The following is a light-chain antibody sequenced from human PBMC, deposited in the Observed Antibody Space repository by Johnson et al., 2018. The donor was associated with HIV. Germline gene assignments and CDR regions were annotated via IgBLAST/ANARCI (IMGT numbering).Light chain of an antibody. V-gene: IGLV1-51*01. CDR1: SSNIGNNY. Sequence: QSVLTQPPSVSAAPGQKVTVSCSGSSSNIGNNYVSWYQQLPRTAPKLLIYDNNNRPSGIPDRFSGSKSGTSATLGITGLQTGDEADYYCGTWDSGLSAGVFGTGTKVTVL. J-gene: IGLJ1*01. CDR3: GTWDSGLSAGV. CDR2: DNN.